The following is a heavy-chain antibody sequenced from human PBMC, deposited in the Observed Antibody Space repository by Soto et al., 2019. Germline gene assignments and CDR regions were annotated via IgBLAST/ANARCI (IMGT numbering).Heavy chain of an antibody. D-gene: IGHD1-26*01. CDR2: ISAYNGNT. V-gene: IGHV1-18*01. CDR1: GYTFDDYG. J-gene: IGHJ4*02. Sequence: QIQLVQSGAEVKKPGASVKVSCKASGYTFDDYGISWVRQAPGQGLEWMGWISAYNGNTDYAQTVQGRVTMTTDTSTSTAYMELRSLRSDDTAVYYCARVGATTGKASNDYWGQGTRVTVSS. CDR3: ARVGATTGKASNDY.